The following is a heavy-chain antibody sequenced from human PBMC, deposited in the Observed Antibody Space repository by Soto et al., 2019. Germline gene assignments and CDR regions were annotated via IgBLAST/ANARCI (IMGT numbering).Heavy chain of an antibody. CDR3: ARTRYCSSTSCYDRSGYYGMDV. CDR1: GYTFTGYY. CDR2: INPNSGGT. D-gene: IGHD2-2*01. Sequence: ASVKVSCKASGYTFTGYYMHWVRQAPGQGLEWMGWINPNSGGTNYAQKFQGRVTMTRDTSISTAYMELSRLRSDDTAVYYCARTRYCSSTSCYDRSGYYGMDVWGQGTTVTVSS. J-gene: IGHJ6*02. V-gene: IGHV1-2*02.